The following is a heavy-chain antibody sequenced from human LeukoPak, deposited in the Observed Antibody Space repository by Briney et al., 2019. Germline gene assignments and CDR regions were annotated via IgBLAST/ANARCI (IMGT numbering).Heavy chain of an antibody. Sequence: GASVKVSCKASGGTFSSYAISWVRQAPGQGLEWMGRIIPILGIANYAQKFQGRVTITADKSTSTAYMELSSLRSEDTAVYYCARDRLWFGESPNAFDIWGQGTMVTVSS. CDR2: IIPILGIA. CDR1: GGTFSSYA. V-gene: IGHV1-69*04. D-gene: IGHD3-10*01. CDR3: ARDRLWFGESPNAFDI. J-gene: IGHJ3*02.